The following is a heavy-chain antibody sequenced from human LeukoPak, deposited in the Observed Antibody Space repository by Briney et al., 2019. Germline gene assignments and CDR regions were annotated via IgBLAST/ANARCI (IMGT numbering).Heavy chain of an antibody. V-gene: IGHV3-73*01. CDR1: GFTFSGSA. D-gene: IGHD1-26*01. Sequence: PGGPLKLSCAASGFTFSGSAMHWVRQASGKGLEWVGRIRSKANSYATAYAASVKGRFTISRDDSKNTAYLQMNSLKTEDTAVYYCTSSWELLRSYYYGMDVWGQGTTVNVSS. CDR2: IRSKANSYAT. J-gene: IGHJ6*02. CDR3: TSSWELLRSYYYGMDV.